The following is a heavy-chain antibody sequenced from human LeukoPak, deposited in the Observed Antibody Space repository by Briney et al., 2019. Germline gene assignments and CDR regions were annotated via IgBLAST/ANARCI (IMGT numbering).Heavy chain of an antibody. D-gene: IGHD5-24*01. J-gene: IGHJ4*02. CDR2: IYHSGST. CDR3: ARQMGTSLDY. CDR1: GYSISSGYY. Sequence: SETLSLTCAVSGYSISSGYYWGWIRQPPGKGLEWIGSIYHSGSTYYNSSLKSRVTISVDTSKNQSSLKLSSVTAADTAVYYCARQMGTSLDYWGQGTLVTVSS. V-gene: IGHV4-38-2*01.